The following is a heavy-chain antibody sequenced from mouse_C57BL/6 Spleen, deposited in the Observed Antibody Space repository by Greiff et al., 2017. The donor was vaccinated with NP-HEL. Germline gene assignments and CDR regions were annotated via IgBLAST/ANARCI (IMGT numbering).Heavy chain of an antibody. CDR1: GYAFSSSW. V-gene: IGHV1-82*01. Sequence: QVQLKESGPELVKPGASVKISCKASGYAFSSSWMNWVKQRPGKGLEWIGRIYPGDGDTNYNGKFKGKATLTADKSSSTAYMQLSSLTSEDSAVYFCAREGYYDDGAWFAYWGQGTLVTVSA. CDR3: AREGYYDDGAWFAY. J-gene: IGHJ3*01. D-gene: IGHD2-4*01. CDR2: IYPGDGDT.